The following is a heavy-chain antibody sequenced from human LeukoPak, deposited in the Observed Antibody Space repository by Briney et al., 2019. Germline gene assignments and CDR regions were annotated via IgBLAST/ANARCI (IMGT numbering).Heavy chain of an antibody. CDR2: ISSSGSTI. CDR3: ARWASYYDILTGYLTSFYFDY. V-gene: IGHV3-11*01. CDR1: GFTFSDYY. Sequence: GGSLRLSCAASGFTFSDYYMSWIRQPPGKGLEGVSYISSSGSTIYYADSVKGRFTISRDNAKNSLYLQMNSLRAEDTAVYYCARWASYYDILTGYLTSFYFDYWGQGTLVTVSS. D-gene: IGHD3-9*01. J-gene: IGHJ4*02.